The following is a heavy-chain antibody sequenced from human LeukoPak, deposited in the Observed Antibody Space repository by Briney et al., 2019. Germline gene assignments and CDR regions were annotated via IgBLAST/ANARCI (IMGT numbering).Heavy chain of an antibody. CDR2: ISYDGSNK. J-gene: IGHJ4*02. D-gene: IGHD5-12*01. V-gene: IGHV3-30*04. Sequence: GGSLRLSCAASGFTFSSYAMHWVRQAPGKGLEWVAVISYDGSNKYYADSVKGRFTISRDNSKNTLYLQMNSLRAEDTAVYYCAKEMATIRSPGDYWGQGTLVTVSS. CDR3: AKEMATIRSPGDY. CDR1: GFTFSSYA.